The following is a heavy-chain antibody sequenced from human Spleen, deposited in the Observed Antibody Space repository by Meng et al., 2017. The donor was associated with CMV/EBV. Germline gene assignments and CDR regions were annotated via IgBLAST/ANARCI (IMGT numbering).Heavy chain of an antibody. V-gene: IGHV5-51*01. CDR3: ARQAYSYDSRDYYGDYFDY. Sequence: GGSLRLSCKGSGYSFTSYWIGWVRQMPGKGLEWMGIIYPGDSDTRYSPSFQGQVTISADKSISTAYLQWSSLKASDTAMYYCARQAYSYDSRDYYGDYFDYWGQGTLVTVSS. CDR1: GYSFTSYW. D-gene: IGHD3-22*01. J-gene: IGHJ4*02. CDR2: IYPGDSDT.